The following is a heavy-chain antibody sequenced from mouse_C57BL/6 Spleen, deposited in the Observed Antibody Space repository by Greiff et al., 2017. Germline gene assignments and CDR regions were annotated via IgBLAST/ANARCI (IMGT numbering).Heavy chain of an antibody. CDR1: GFTFSDYY. D-gene: IGHD1-1*01. CDR2: INYDGSST. Sequence: EVQLVESEGGLVQPGSSMKLSCTASGFTFSDYYMAWVRQVPEKGLEWVANINYDGSSTYYLDSLKSRFIISRDNAKNILYLQMSSLKSEDTATYYSARDYYGSSYGYFYVWGTETTVTVSS. J-gene: IGHJ1*03. CDR3: ARDYYGSSYGYFYV. V-gene: IGHV5-16*01.